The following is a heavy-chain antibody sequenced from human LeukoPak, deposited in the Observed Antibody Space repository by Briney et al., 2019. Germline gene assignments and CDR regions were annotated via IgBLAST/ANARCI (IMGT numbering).Heavy chain of an antibody. CDR2: INHSGST. CDR3: AGGRRPTLILNWFDP. V-gene: IGHV4-34*01. J-gene: IGHJ5*02. D-gene: IGHD2-8*01. Sequence: SETLSLTCAVYGGSFSGYYWSWIRQPPGKGLEWIGEINHSGSTNYNPSLKSRVTISVDTSKNQFPLKLSSVTAADTAVYYCAGGRRPTLILNWFDPWGQGTLVTVSS. CDR1: GGSFSGYY.